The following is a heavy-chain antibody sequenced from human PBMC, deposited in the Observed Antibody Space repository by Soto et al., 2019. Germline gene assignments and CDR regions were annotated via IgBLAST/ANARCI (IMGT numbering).Heavy chain of an antibody. D-gene: IGHD2-15*01. CDR3: ARDEGCGGGSCYSIWRY. J-gene: IGHJ4*02. CDR2: IKEDGSEK. V-gene: IGHV3-7*01. Sequence: EVQLVESGGGLVQPGGSLRLSCAASGFSFGSYWISWVRQAPGKGLEWVANIKEDGSEKYYVDSVKGRFTISRDNAKNSLYLQMNSLRAEDTAVYYCARDEGCGGGSCYSIWRYWGQGTLVIVPP. CDR1: GFSFGSYW.